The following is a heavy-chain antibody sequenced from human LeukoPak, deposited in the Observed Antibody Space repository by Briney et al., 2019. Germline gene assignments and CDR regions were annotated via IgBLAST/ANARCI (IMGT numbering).Heavy chain of an antibody. CDR3: ARDYYDSSGYSLLLDY. CDR2: IYTSGST. CDR1: GGSISSGSYY. Sequence: SETLSLTCTVSGGSISSGSYYWSWIRQPAGKGLEWIGRIYTSGSTNYNPSLKSRVTMSVDTSKNQFSLKLSSVTAADTAVYYCARDYYDSSGYSLLLDYWGQGTLVTVSS. V-gene: IGHV4-61*02. D-gene: IGHD3-22*01. J-gene: IGHJ4*02.